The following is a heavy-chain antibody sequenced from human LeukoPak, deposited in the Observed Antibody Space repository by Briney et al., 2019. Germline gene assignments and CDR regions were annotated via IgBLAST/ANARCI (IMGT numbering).Heavy chain of an antibody. V-gene: IGHV3-30-3*01. CDR2: ISYDGSNK. Sequence: GGSLRLSCAASGFTFSSYAMHWVRQAPGKGLEWVAVISYDGSNKYYADSVKGRFTISRDNSKNTLYLQMNSLRAEDTAVYYCAKDSAILLWFGELRNFDYWGQGTLVTVSS. D-gene: IGHD3-10*01. J-gene: IGHJ4*02. CDR3: AKDSAILLWFGELRNFDY. CDR1: GFTFSSYA.